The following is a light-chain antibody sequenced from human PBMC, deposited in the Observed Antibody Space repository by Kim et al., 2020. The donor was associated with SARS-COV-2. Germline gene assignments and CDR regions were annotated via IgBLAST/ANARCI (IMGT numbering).Light chain of an antibody. Sequence: QSALTQPASVSGSPGQSIIISCTGTSSDIGGYNYVSWYQHHPGKAPKLMIYDVNKRPSGVSYRFSGSKSGNTAFLTIFGLQAEDEADYYCSSYTSTSTPPFGGGTKVTVL. V-gene: IGLV2-14*03. CDR2: DVN. CDR1: SSDIGGYNY. J-gene: IGLJ3*02. CDR3: SSYTSTSTPP.